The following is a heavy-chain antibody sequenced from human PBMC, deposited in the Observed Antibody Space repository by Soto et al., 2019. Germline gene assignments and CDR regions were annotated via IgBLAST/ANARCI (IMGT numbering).Heavy chain of an antibody. D-gene: IGHD1-26*01. CDR2: IYYSGST. Sequence: QLQLQESGPGLVKPSETLSLTCTVSGGSISSSSYYWGWIRQPPEKGLEWIGSIYYSGSTYYNPSPTRRVTISVDTSTNQFSPKQSSVTAADTAVYYWARHDGHSGSLLGYWGQGTLVTVSS. CDR3: ARHDGHSGSLLGY. V-gene: IGHV4-39*01. J-gene: IGHJ4*02. CDR1: GGSISSSSYY.